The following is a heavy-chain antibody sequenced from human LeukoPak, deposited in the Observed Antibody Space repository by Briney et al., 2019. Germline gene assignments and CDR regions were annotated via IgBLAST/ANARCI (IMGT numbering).Heavy chain of an antibody. Sequence: SETLSLTCAVYGGSFSGYYWSWIRQPPGKGLEWIGEINHSGSTNYNPSLKSRVTISVDTSKNQFSLKLSSVTAADTAVYYCAIPAAMTDYYYGMDVWGKGTTVIVSS. CDR2: INHSGST. CDR1: GGSFSGYY. J-gene: IGHJ6*04. D-gene: IGHD2-2*01. CDR3: AIPAAMTDYYYGMDV. V-gene: IGHV4-34*01.